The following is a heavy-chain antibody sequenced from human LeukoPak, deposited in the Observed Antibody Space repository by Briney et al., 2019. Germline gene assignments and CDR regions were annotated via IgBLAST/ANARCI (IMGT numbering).Heavy chain of an antibody. CDR1: GFTFSIYW. J-gene: IGHJ4*02. CDR3: ARGYYYDSSGYSGY. V-gene: IGHV3-7*01. D-gene: IGHD3-22*01. Sequence: GGSLRLSCAASGFTFSIYWMRWVRQAPGKGLEWVANIKQDGSEKYYVDSVKGRFTISRDNAKNSLYLQMNSLRAEDTAVYYCARGYYYDSSGYSGYWGQGTLVTVSS. CDR2: IKQDGSEK.